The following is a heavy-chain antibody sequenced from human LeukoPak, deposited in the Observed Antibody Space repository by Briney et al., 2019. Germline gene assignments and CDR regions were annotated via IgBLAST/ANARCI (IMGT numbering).Heavy chain of an antibody. CDR2: ISAYNGNT. Sequence: GASVKVSCKASGYTYTSYGISWVRQAPGQGLEWMGWISAYNGNTNYAQKLQGRVTMTTDTSTSTAYMELRSLRSDDTAVYYCARDYYDSSGDLLDYWGQGTLVTVSS. CDR3: ARDYYDSSGDLLDY. D-gene: IGHD3-22*01. V-gene: IGHV1-18*01. J-gene: IGHJ4*02. CDR1: GYTYTSYG.